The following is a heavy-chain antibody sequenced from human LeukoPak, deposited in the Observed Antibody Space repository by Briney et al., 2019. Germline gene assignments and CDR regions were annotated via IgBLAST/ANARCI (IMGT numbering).Heavy chain of an antibody. V-gene: IGHV3-30*04. CDR1: GFTFSSYA. CDR3: ALIRGGINS. CDR2: ISYDGSNK. J-gene: IGHJ4*02. D-gene: IGHD3-10*01. Sequence: GGSLRLSCAASGFTFSSYAMHWVRQAPGKGLEWVAVISYDGSNKYYADSVKGRFTISRDNSKNTLYLQMNSLRAEDTAVYYCALIRGGINSWGQGTLVTVSS.